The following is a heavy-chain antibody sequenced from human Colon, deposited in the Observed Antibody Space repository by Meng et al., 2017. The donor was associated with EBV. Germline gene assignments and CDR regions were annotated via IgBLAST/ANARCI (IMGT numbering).Heavy chain of an antibody. V-gene: IGHV4-39*01. D-gene: IGHD3-10*01. J-gene: IGHJ4*02. CDR2: INHSGST. Sequence: LQLQESGPGLVKPSATLSLTCTVSGGSISSNGYYWDWVRQPPGKGLEWIGAINHSGSTSYNPSLQSRVTMFVDTSKNQFSLMLTSVTATDTAVYYCARRRGGSGRDCWGQGTLVTISS. CDR1: GGSISSNGYY. CDR3: ARRRGGSGRDC.